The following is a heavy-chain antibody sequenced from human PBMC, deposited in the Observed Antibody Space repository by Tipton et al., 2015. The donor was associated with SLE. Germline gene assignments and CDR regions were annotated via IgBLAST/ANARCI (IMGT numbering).Heavy chain of an antibody. CDR2: IYYSGST. J-gene: IGHJ6*03. Sequence: TLSLTCTVSGVSLSSYYWSWIRQHPGKGLEWIGYIYYSGSTYYNPSLKSRVTISVDTSKNQLSLKLSSVTAADTAVYYCARVPPFMSIAAARGDYYYMDVWGKGTTVTVSS. V-gene: IGHV4-31*03. CDR3: ARVPPFMSIAAARGDYYYMDV. CDR1: GVSLSSYY. D-gene: IGHD6-13*01.